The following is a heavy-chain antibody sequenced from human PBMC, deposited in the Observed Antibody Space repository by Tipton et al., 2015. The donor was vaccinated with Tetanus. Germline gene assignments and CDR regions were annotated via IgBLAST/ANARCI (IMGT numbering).Heavy chain of an antibody. J-gene: IGHJ4*02. CDR3: ARGSASWYFDY. D-gene: IGHD2-2*01. V-gene: IGHV4-59*12. CDR1: GDSISRSY. CDR2: IYYSGST. Sequence: TLSLTCTVSGDSISRSYWSWIRQPPGKGLEWIGYIYYSGSTNYNPSLKSRVTISVDTSKNQFSLKLSSVTAADTAVYYCARGSASWYFDYWGQGTLVTVSS.